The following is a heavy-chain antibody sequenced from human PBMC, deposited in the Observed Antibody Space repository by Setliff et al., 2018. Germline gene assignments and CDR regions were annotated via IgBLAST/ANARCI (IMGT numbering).Heavy chain of an antibody. V-gene: IGHV4-4*07. CDR3: ARMSGFQYMDV. J-gene: IGHJ6*03. D-gene: IGHD3-3*01. Sequence: SETLSLTCTVSGGSISTFYWSWIRQPAGKGLEWIGQIYTSWSTNYNPSLKSRVTISLDTSKNQFSLSLSSVTAADTAVYYCARMSGFQYMDVWGKGTTVTVSS. CDR1: GGSISTFY. CDR2: IYTSWST.